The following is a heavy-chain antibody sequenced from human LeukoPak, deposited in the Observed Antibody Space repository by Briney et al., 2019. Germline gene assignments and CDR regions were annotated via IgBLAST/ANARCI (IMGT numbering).Heavy chain of an antibody. Sequence: GASVKVSCKASGYTFTSYYMHWVPQAPGQGLEWMGIINPSGGSTSYAQKFQGRVTMTRDTTTSTVYMAQSSLRSEDTAVYYCARDHCSGGSCYVDPGDYYYMDVWGKGTTVTVSS. J-gene: IGHJ6*03. V-gene: IGHV1-46*01. CDR1: GYTFTSYY. CDR2: INPSGGST. D-gene: IGHD2-15*01. CDR3: ARDHCSGGSCYVDPGDYYYMDV.